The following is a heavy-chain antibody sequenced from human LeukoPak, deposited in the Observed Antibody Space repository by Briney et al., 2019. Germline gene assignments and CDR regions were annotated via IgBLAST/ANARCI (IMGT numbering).Heavy chain of an antibody. J-gene: IGHJ3*02. CDR3: AKDNGFFFGAFDI. V-gene: IGHV3-9*01. CDR2: ISWNGGSA. CDR1: GFTFYDYA. Sequence: GRSLRLSCAASGFTFYDYAMHWVRQAPGKGLEWVSGISWNGGSADYADSVKGRFTISRDNAKNSLYLQMNSLRAEDTALYYCAKDNGFFFGAFDIWGQGTLVTVSS. D-gene: IGHD3/OR15-3a*01.